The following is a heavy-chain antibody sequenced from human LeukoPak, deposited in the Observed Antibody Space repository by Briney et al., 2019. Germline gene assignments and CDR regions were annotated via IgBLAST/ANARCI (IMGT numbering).Heavy chain of an antibody. Sequence: GGTLRLSCAASGFAFSTYCMDWVRQAPGKGREWVGNINQDGSVKHYVHSVRGRFTISRDNARNSVYLQMNALRVEDTAVYYCTRDFVFWGQGTLVTASS. V-gene: IGHV3-7*01. CDR2: INQDGSVK. D-gene: IGHD3-3*01. J-gene: IGHJ4*02. CDR3: TRDFVF. CDR1: GFAFSTYC.